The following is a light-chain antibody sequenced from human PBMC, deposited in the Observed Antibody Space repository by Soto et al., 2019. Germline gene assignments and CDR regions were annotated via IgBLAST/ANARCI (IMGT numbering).Light chain of an antibody. CDR2: GNS. J-gene: IGLJ1*01. V-gene: IGLV1-40*01. Sequence: QSVLTQPPSVSGCPGQSVTSSCTWSSSNIGAGYDVHWYQQLPGTAPKLLIYGNSNRPSGVPDRFSGSKSGTSASLAITGLQAEDEADYYCQSFDSSLGAYVFGTGTKVTVL. CDR3: QSFDSSLGAYV. CDR1: SSNIGAGYD.